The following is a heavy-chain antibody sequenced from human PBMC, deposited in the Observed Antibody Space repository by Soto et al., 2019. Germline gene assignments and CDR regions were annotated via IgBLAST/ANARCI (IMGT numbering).Heavy chain of an antibody. Sequence: PGGSLRLSCAASGFTFSSYGMHWVHQAPGKGLEWVAVIWYDGSNKYYADSVKGRFTISRDNSKNTLYLQMNSLRAEDTAVYYCASMVRGVDNYYYYGMDVWGQGTTVTVSS. CDR3: ASMVRGVDNYYYYGMDV. D-gene: IGHD3-10*01. CDR2: IWYDGSNK. CDR1: GFTFSSYG. V-gene: IGHV3-33*01. J-gene: IGHJ6*02.